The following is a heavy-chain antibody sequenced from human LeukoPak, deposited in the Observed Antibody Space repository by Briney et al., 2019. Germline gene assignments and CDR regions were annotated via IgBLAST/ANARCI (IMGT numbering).Heavy chain of an antibody. CDR1: GFTFSSYA. CDR3: ARYSASGFDY. V-gene: IGHV3-23*01. D-gene: IGHD5-18*01. J-gene: IGHJ4*02. CDR2: ISGSGGST. Sequence: GGSLRLSCAASGFTFSSYAMSWVRQAPGKGLEWVSAISGSGGSTYYADSVKGRFTISRDNAKNSLYLQMNSLRDEDSAVYYCARYSASGFDYWGQGTLVTVSS.